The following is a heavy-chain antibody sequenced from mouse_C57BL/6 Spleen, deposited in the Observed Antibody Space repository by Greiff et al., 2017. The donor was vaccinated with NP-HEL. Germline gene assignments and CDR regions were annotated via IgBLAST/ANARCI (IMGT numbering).Heavy chain of an antibody. V-gene: IGHV1-80*01. Sequence: QVQLKQSGAELVKPGASVKISCKASGYAFSSYWMNWVKQRPGKGLEWIGQIYPGDGDTNYNGKFKGKATLTADKSSSTAYMQLSSLTSEDSAVYFCARELLRSYFDYWGQGTTLTVSS. CDR3: ARELLRSYFDY. D-gene: IGHD1-1*01. CDR1: GYAFSSYW. J-gene: IGHJ2*01. CDR2: IYPGDGDT.